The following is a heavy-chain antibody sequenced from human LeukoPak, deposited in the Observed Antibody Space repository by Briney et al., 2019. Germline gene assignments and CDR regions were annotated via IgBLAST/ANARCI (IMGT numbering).Heavy chain of an antibody. Sequence: GGSLRLSCGVSGISFSNAWMSRVRQAPGKGLEWVARIRGITDDGATDYAAPVKGRFTISRDDSKNTLYLEMNSLKTEDTAVYYCTTGLGAVTTVGVDDYWGQGTRVTVSS. CDR1: GISFSNAW. V-gene: IGHV3-15*01. D-gene: IGHD3-16*01. J-gene: IGHJ4*02. CDR3: TTGLGAVTTVGVDDY. CDR2: IRGITDDGAT.